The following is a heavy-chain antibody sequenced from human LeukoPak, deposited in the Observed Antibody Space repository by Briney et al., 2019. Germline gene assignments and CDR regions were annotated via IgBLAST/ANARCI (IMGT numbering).Heavy chain of an antibody. V-gene: IGHV3-53*01. Sequence: GGSLRLSCAASGLTVSNNYMGWVRQAPGKGLEWVSVIYSRGDTYYADSVRGRFTISRDNSKNILSLQMNSLRAGDTDIYYCTRVLSDSRGWYHFDYWGQGTLVTVSS. D-gene: IGHD6-19*01. CDR1: GLTVSNNY. J-gene: IGHJ4*02. CDR3: TRVLSDSRGWYHFDY. CDR2: IYSRGDT.